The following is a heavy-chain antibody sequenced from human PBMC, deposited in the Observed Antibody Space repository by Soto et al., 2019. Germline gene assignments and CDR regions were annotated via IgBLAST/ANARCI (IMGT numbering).Heavy chain of an antibody. CDR2: INAGNGNT. V-gene: IGHV1-3*01. D-gene: IGHD5-18*01. Sequence: ASVKVSCKASGYTFTSYAMHWVRQAPGQRLERMGWINAGNGNTNYAQKLQGRVTMTTDTSTSTAYMELRSLRSDDTAVYYCARDLSYGYGALGYWGQGTLVTVSS. CDR1: GYTFTSYA. CDR3: ARDLSYGYGALGY. J-gene: IGHJ4*02.